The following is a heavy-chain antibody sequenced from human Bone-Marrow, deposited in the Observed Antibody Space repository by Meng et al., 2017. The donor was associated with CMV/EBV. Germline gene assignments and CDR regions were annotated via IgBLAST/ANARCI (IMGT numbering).Heavy chain of an antibody. CDR3: AGQTMAVDY. J-gene: IGHJ4*02. CDR1: GLTFSEYY. CDR2: ISSSSSYT. V-gene: IGHV3-11*06. Sequence: HVLLVWSGGGLVKPGGTLRLSCAAAGLTFSEYYMSCIRQAPGKGLEWVSYISSSSSYTNYADSVKGRFTISRDNAKNSLYLQMNSLRAEDTAVYYCAGQTMAVDYWGQGTLVTVSS. D-gene: IGHD4/OR15-4a*01.